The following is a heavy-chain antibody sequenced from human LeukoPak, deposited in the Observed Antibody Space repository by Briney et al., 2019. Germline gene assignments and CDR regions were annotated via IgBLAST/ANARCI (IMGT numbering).Heavy chain of an antibody. Sequence: SETLSHTCTVSGGSISSYYWSWIRQPPGKGLEWIGYIYYSGSTNYNPSLKSRVTISVDTSKNQFSLKLSSVTAADTAVYYCARSGRGYSYGYDYWGQGTLVTVSS. V-gene: IGHV4-59*01. CDR3: ARSGRGYSYGYDY. CDR1: GGSISSYY. D-gene: IGHD5-18*01. CDR2: IYYSGST. J-gene: IGHJ4*02.